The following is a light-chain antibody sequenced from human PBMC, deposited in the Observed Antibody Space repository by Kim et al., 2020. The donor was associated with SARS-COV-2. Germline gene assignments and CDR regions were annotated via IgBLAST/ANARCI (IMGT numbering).Light chain of an antibody. CDR3: QRSYSTPLT. J-gene: IGKJ4*01. CDR1: QSISSY. Sequence: DIQMTQPPSYLSASLGDRVTITCRASQSISSYLNWYQQKPGKAPKLLIYAASSLQSGVPSRFSGSGSGTDFTLTISSLQPEDFATYYCQRSYSTPLTFGGGTKVDIK. V-gene: IGKV1-39*01. CDR2: AAS.